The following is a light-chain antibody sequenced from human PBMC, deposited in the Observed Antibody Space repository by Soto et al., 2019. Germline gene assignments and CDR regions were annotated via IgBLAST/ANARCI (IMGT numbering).Light chain of an antibody. V-gene: IGKV2-28*01. Sequence: EIVMTQSPLTLPVTPGEPASISCRSSQSLLYNNTYNYLDWYVQKPGQSPQLLIYFGSNRAPGVPRRVSGSGSSKDFTTKIKRVEAEDVGTYYRMQALQSLTFGQGTRLEIQ. CDR3: MQALQSLT. CDR1: QSLLYNNTYNY. CDR2: FGS. J-gene: IGKJ5*01.